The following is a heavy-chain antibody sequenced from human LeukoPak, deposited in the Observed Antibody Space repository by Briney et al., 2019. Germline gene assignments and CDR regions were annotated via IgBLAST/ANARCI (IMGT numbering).Heavy chain of an antibody. V-gene: IGHV3-9*01. CDR1: GFTFSSYA. J-gene: IGHJ4*02. Sequence: SGGSLRLSCAASGFTFSSYAMSWVRQAPGKGLEWVSGISWNSGSIGYADSVKGRFTISRDNAKNSLYLQMNSLRAEDTALYYCAKEAGGYSYFDYWGQGTLVTVSS. CDR2: ISWNSGSI. D-gene: IGHD3-22*01. CDR3: AKEAGGYSYFDY.